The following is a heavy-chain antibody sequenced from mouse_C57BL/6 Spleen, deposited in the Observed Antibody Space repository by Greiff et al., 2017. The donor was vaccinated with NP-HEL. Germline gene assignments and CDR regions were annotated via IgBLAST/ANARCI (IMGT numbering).Heavy chain of an antibody. CDR2: IRNLGDSI. Sequence: EVKLMEPGGGLVQPGGSLKLSCAASGFTFSDYGMAWVRQAPRKGPEWVGFIRNLGDSIYYADTVKGRFTLSRENATNTLYMEMSSLRSEETAMYYCARHPGRGAMDYWGQGTSVTVSS. V-gene: IGHV5-15*01. CDR1: GFTFSDYG. J-gene: IGHJ4*01. CDR3: ARHPGRGAMDY.